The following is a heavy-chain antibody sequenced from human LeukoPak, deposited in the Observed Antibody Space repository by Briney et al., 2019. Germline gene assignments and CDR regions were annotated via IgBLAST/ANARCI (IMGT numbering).Heavy chain of an antibody. CDR3: ARGPLTQYYYYYYYMGV. D-gene: IGHD4/OR15-4a*01. CDR1: GFTFSSYA. CDR2: ISSNGGST. Sequence: PGGSLRLSCAASGFTFSSYAMHWVRQAPGKGLEYVSAISSNGGSTYYANSVKGRFTISRDNSKNTLYLQMGSLRAEDMAVYYCARGPLTQYYYYYYYMGVWGKGTTVTVSS. V-gene: IGHV3-64*01. J-gene: IGHJ6*03.